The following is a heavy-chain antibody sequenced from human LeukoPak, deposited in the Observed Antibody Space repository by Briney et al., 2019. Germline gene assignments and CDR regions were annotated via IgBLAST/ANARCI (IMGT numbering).Heavy chain of an antibody. CDR3: ARHGIVVVPAALDV. CDR2: IYTSGST. D-gene: IGHD2-2*01. Sequence: SETLSLTCTVSGVSISSYYWSWIRQPPGKGLEWIGYIYTSGSTNYNPSLKSRVTISVDTSKNQFSLKLSSVTAADAAVYYCARHGIVVVPAALDVWGKGTTVTVSS. CDR1: GVSISSYY. J-gene: IGHJ6*04. V-gene: IGHV4-4*09.